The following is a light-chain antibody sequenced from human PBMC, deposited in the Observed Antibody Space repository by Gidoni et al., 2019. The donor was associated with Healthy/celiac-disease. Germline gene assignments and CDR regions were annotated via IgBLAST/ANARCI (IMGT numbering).Light chain of an antibody. J-gene: IGLJ2*01. CDR2: QDS. V-gene: IGLV3-1*01. CDR3: QAWDSSTVV. CDR1: KLGDKY. Sequence: SYVLPQPPSVSASPGQTASITCSGDKLGDKYACWYQQKPGQSPVLVIYQDSKRPSGIPERFSGSNSGNTATLTISGTQAMDEADYYCQAWDSSTVVFGGGTKLTVL.